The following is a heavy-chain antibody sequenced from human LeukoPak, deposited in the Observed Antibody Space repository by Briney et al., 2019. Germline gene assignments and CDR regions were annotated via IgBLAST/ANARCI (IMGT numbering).Heavy chain of an antibody. V-gene: IGHV4-59*11. J-gene: IGHJ4*02. Sequence: PSETLSLTCTVSGGSISSHYWSWIRQPPGKGLEWIGYIYYSGSTNYNPSLKSRVTISVDTSKNQFSLKLSSVTAADTAVYYCARDVITFGGVIVALDYWGQGTLVTVSS. CDR3: ARDVITFGGVIVALDY. CDR1: GGSISSHY. CDR2: IYYSGST. D-gene: IGHD3-16*02.